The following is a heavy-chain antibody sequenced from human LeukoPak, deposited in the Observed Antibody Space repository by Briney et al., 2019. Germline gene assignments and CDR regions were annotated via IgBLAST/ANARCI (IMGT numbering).Heavy chain of an antibody. CDR2: ISGGGAST. V-gene: IGHV3-23*01. CDR3: AKDRPVYYYGSGSSYDAFDI. Sequence: GGCLRLSCAASGFTFSSYAMSWVRQAPGKGLEWGSAISGGGASTYYADSVKGRFTISRDNSKNTLYLQMNSLRAEDTAVYYCAKDRPVYYYGSGSSYDAFDIWGQGTMVTVSS. J-gene: IGHJ3*02. D-gene: IGHD3-10*01. CDR1: GFTFSSYA.